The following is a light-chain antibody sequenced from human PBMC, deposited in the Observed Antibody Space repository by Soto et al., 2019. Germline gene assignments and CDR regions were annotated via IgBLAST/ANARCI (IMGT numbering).Light chain of an antibody. CDR3: LSFTSSNTWV. V-gene: IGLV2-14*01. Sequence: QSVLTQPASVSGSPGQSITISCTGTSSDVGGYNYVSWYQQNPGKAPKLMIYEVRNRPSGVSNRFSGSKSGNTASLTISGLQAEDEADYYCLSFTSSNTWVFGGGTKLTVL. CDR1: SSDVGGYNY. J-gene: IGLJ3*02. CDR2: EVR.